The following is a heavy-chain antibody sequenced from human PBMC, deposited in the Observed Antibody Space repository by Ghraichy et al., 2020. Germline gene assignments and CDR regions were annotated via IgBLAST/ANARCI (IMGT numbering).Heavy chain of an antibody. Sequence: SETLSLTCTVSDVSIDNYYWTWIRQPPGKGLEWIGHIYYAGSVNYHPSLRSRVTISVDTSKNQFSLKLSSVTTADTAVDYCARDMETTLDYWGQGILVTVSS. V-gene: IGHV4-59*01. CDR3: ARDMETTLDY. D-gene: IGHD4-11*01. CDR2: IYYAGSV. J-gene: IGHJ4*02. CDR1: DVSIDNYY.